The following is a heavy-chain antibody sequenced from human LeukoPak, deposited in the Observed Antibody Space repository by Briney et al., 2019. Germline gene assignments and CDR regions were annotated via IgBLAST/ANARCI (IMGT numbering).Heavy chain of an antibody. V-gene: IGHV3-23*01. J-gene: IGHJ4*02. CDR1: GITLSNYG. CDR2: LSGSGGT. Sequence: GGSLRLSCAVSGITLSNYGMSWVRQAPGKGLEWVAGLSGSGGTNYADSVQGRFTISRDNPKNTLYLQMNSLRAEDTAVYFCAKRGVVIRVFLVGFHKEAYYFDSWGQGALVTVSS. CDR3: AKRGVVIRVFLVGFHKEAYYFDS. D-gene: IGHD3-10*01.